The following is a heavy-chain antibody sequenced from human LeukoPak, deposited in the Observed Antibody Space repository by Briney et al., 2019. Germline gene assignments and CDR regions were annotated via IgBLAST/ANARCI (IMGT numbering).Heavy chain of an antibody. V-gene: IGHV1-2*02. J-gene: IGHJ5*02. CDR3: ARPNYDFWSGYPNWFDP. Sequence: ASVKVSCKASGYTFTGYSMHWVRQAPGQGLEWMGWINPNSGGTNYAQKFQGRVTMTRDTSISTAYMELSRLRSDDTAVYYCARPNYDFWSGYPNWFDPWGQGTLVTVSS. CDR2: INPNSGGT. D-gene: IGHD3-3*01. CDR1: GYTFTGYS.